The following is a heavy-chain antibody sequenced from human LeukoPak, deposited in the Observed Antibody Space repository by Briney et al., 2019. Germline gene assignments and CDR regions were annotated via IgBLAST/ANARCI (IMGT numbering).Heavy chain of an antibody. J-gene: IGHJ4*02. V-gene: IGHV3-66*01. CDR3: AREDSSSLYYFDY. Sequence: PGGSLRLSCAASGFTVSSNYMSWVRQAPGKGLEWVSVIYSGGSTYYADSVKGRFTISRDNSKNTLYLQMNSLGAEDTAVYYCAREDSSSLYYFDYWGQGTLVTVSS. CDR1: GFTVSSNY. CDR2: IYSGGST. D-gene: IGHD5-18*01.